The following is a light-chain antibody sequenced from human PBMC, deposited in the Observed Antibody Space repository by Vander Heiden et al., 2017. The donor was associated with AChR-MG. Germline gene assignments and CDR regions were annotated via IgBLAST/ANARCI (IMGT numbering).Light chain of an antibody. Sequence: DIQMTHSPSTLSASVGDRVTITCRASQSISSWLAWYQQKPGKAPKLLIYKASSLESGVPSRFSGSGSGTEFTLTISSLQPDDFATYYCQQYNSPWTFGQGTKVEIK. CDR2: KAS. J-gene: IGKJ1*01. CDR1: QSISSW. CDR3: QQYNSPWT. V-gene: IGKV1-5*03.